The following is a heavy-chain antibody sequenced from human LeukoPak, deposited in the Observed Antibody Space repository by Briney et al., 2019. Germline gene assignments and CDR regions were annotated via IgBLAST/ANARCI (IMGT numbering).Heavy chain of an antibody. V-gene: IGHV4-59*08. CDR3: ARHSITWTPFDY. J-gene: IGHJ4*02. CDR2: IYYSGST. Sequence: SETLSLTCTVSGGSISSYYWSWIRQPPGKGLEWIGYIYYSGSTNYNPSLKSRVTISVDTSKNQFSLKLSSVTAADTAVYYCARHSITWTPFDYWGQGTLVTVSS. CDR1: GGSISSYY. D-gene: IGHD3-10*01.